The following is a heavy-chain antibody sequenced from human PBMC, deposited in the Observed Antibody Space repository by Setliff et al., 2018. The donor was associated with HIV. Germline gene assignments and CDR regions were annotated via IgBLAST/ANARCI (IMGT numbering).Heavy chain of an antibody. Sequence: PGGSLRLSCAASGFTFSTYRMNWVRQAPGKGLEWVSSISSSGSYIYYADSVKGRFTISRDNSKNTLYLQMNSLRAEDTAVYYCARSGYDYAYYFDYWGQGTLVTVSS. CDR2: ISSSGSYI. D-gene: IGHD5-12*01. J-gene: IGHJ4*02. CDR1: GFTFSTYR. CDR3: ARSGYDYAYYFDY. V-gene: IGHV3-21*01.